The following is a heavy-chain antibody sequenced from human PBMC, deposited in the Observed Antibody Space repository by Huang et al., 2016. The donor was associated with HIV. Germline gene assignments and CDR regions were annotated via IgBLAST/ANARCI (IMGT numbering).Heavy chain of an antibody. CDR3: ARGFGINYNHEAFDV. D-gene: IGHD3-10*01. CDR2: MNPKSGNV. Sequence: QIQLAQSRAEVKKPGASVKVSCKASGYTFTNYDINWVRQASGQGLEWMGWMNPKSGNVGYTKKFQGRVAILRNSSINTSYLDVTSLTSEDTAVYYCARGFGINYNHEAFDVWGQGTMVTVSS. J-gene: IGHJ3*01. V-gene: IGHV1-8*01. CDR1: GYTFTNYD.